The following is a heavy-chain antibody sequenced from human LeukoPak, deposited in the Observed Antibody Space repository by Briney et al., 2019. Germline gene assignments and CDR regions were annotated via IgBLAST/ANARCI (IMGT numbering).Heavy chain of an antibody. CDR2: IRSKAYGGTT. Sequence: LGGSLRLSCAASGFTFNTYSMSWFRQAPGKGLEWVGFIRSKAYGGTTEYAASVKGRFTISRDDSKSIAHLQMNSLKTEDTAVYYCTRDIRMDRSSSWYHNFDYWGQGTLVTVSS. V-gene: IGHV3-49*03. J-gene: IGHJ4*02. CDR3: TRDIRMDRSSSWYHNFDY. D-gene: IGHD6-13*01. CDR1: GFTFNTYS.